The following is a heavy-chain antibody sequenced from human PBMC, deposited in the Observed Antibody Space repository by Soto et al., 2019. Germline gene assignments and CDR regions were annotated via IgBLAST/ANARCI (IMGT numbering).Heavy chain of an antibody. CDR2: ISSSSSYI. J-gene: IGHJ4*02. CDR1: GFTFSSYS. D-gene: IGHD3-16*01. Sequence: GGSLRLSCAASGFTFSSYSMNWVRQAPGKGLEWVSSISSSSSYIYYADSVKGRFTISRDNAKNSLYLQMNSLRAEDTAVYYCARDGEGYDYIWGSVDYWGQGTLVTVSS. V-gene: IGHV3-21*01. CDR3: ARDGEGYDYIWGSVDY.